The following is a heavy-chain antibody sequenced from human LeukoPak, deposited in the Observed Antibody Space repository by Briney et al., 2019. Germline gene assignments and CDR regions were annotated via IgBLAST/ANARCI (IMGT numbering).Heavy chain of an antibody. V-gene: IGHV4-61*02. CDR2: IYTSGST. CDR3: ARDRSSSWYATYYYYYMDV. J-gene: IGHJ6*03. D-gene: IGHD6-13*01. Sequence: SETLSLTCTVSGSSIGSGSYYWSWIRQPAGKGLEWIGRIYTSGSTNYNPSLKSRVTMSVDTSKNQFSLKLSSVTAADTAVYYCARDRSSSWYATYYYYYMDVWGKGTTVTVSS. CDR1: GSSIGSGSYY.